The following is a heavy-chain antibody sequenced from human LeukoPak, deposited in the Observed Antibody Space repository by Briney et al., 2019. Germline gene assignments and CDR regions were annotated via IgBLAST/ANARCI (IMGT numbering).Heavy chain of an antibody. CDR2: IYPADSDS. D-gene: IGHD6-19*01. V-gene: IGHV5-51*01. CDR3: ATGYSSGWNGYYFDY. J-gene: IGHJ4*02. Sequence: PGESLQISCKASGYSFTSYWIGWVRQMPGKGLEWMGIIYPADSDSRYSPSFQGQVTISADKSITTAYLQWRSLKASDTAIYFCATGYSSGWNGYYFDYWGQGTPVTVYS. CDR1: GYSFTSYW.